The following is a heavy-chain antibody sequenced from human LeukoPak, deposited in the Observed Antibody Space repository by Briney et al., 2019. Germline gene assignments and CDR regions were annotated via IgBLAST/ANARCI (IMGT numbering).Heavy chain of an antibody. V-gene: IGHV3-74*01. CDR3: ARGNDYGDYCAFDY. D-gene: IGHD4-17*01. CDR2: INSDGSST. Sequence: GVSLRLSCAASGFTFSSYWMHWVRQAPGKGLVWVSRINSDGSSTSYADSVKGRFTVSRDNAKNTLYLQMNSLRAEDTAVYYCARGNDYGDYCAFDYWGQGTLVTVSS. CDR1: GFTFSSYW. J-gene: IGHJ4*02.